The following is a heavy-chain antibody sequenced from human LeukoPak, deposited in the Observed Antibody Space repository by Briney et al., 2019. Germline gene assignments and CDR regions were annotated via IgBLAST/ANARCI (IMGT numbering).Heavy chain of an antibody. CDR1: GFTFSSYS. J-gene: IGHJ4*02. D-gene: IGHD2-21*01. V-gene: IGHV3-48*01. CDR3: AREGGVDY. Sequence: GGSLRLSCAASGFTFSSYSMNWVRQAPGKGLEWVSYISSSSSTIYYADSVKGRFTISRDNAKNSLYLQMNSLIAEDTAVYYCAREGGVDYWGQGTPVTVSS. CDR2: ISSSSSTI.